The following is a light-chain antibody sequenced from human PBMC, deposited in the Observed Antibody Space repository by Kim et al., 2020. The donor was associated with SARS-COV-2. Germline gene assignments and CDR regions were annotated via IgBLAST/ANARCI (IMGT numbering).Light chain of an antibody. J-gene: IGLJ3*02. CDR2: EDN. CDR1: SGSIASNY. V-gene: IGLV6-57*01. CDR3: QSYDSNIGV. Sequence: GKTVTISCTRSSGSIASNYVQWYQQCPGSSPTTVIYEDNERPSGVPDRFSGSIDSSSNSASLTISGLKAEDEADYYCQSYDSNIGVFGGGTQLTVL.